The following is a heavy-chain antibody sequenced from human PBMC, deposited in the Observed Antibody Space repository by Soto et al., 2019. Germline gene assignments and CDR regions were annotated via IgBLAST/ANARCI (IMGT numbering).Heavy chain of an antibody. J-gene: IGHJ6*03. CDR3: ARDSRHYDFWSGKNYYYYYMDV. D-gene: IGHD3-3*01. V-gene: IGHV3-64*01. Sequence: GGSLRLSCAASGFTFSSYAMHWVRQAPGKGLEYVSAISSNGGSTYYANSVKGRFTISRDNSKNTLYLQMGSLRAEDMAVYYCARDSRHYDFWSGKNYYYYYMDVWGKGTTVTVSS. CDR2: ISSNGGST. CDR1: GFTFSSYA.